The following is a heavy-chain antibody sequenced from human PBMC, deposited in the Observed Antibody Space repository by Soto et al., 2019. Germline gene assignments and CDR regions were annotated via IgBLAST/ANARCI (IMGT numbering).Heavy chain of an antibody. Sequence: EVQRLESGGGLVQPGGSLRLSCAASGFTFSSYTMSWVRQAPGKGLEWVSAISGSGGSTYYADAVKGRFTISRDNSKNAVYLQMHRLRAEDTAVYYCARVPLYCSDGSCYIDYWGQGTLVTVFS. CDR2: ISGSGGST. CDR1: GFTFSSYT. D-gene: IGHD2-15*01. CDR3: ARVPLYCSDGSCYIDY. J-gene: IGHJ4*02. V-gene: IGHV3-23*01.